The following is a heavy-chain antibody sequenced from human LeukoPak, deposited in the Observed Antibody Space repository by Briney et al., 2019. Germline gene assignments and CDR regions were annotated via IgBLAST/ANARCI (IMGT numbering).Heavy chain of an antibody. D-gene: IGHD4-17*01. CDR1: GFTVSSYA. Sequence: GGSLRLSCAASGFTVSSYAMHWVRQAPGKGLERVAVISYDGSNKYYADSVKGRFTISRDNSKNTLYLQMNSLRAEDTAVYYCAREGGDYGDYVNYYYYGMDVWGQGTTVTVSS. J-gene: IGHJ6*02. CDR2: ISYDGSNK. V-gene: IGHV3-30*04. CDR3: AREGGDYGDYVNYYYYGMDV.